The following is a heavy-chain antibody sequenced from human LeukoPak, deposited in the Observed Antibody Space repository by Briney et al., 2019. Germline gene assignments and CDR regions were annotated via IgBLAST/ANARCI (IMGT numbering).Heavy chain of an antibody. Sequence: SETLSLTCTVSGGSISNYYWSWIRQPAGKGLEWIGRIYSSGNTKYNPSLKSRVTMSVDTSKNQFSLKLSSVTAADTAVCYCARDSGGYSYGDLDYWGQGTLVTVSS. D-gene: IGHD5-18*01. CDR3: ARDSGGYSYGDLDY. CDR1: GGSISNYY. J-gene: IGHJ4*02. V-gene: IGHV4-4*07. CDR2: IYSSGNT.